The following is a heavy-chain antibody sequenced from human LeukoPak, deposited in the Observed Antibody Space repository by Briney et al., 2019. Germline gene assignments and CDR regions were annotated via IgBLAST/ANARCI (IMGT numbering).Heavy chain of an antibody. J-gene: IGHJ4*02. V-gene: IGHV4-34*01. Sequence: SETLSLTCAVYGGSFSGYYWSWIRQPPGKGLEWIGEINHSGSTNYNPSLKSRVTISVDTSKNQFSLKLSSVTAADTAVYYCARALRWLQYLDYWGQGTLVTVSS. CDR1: GGSFSGYY. D-gene: IGHD5-24*01. CDR2: INHSGST. CDR3: ARALRWLQYLDY.